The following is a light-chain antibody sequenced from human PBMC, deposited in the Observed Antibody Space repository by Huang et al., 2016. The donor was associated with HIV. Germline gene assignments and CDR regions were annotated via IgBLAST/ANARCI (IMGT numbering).Light chain of an antibody. CDR2: GAS. CDR1: QGVSSN. V-gene: IGKV3-15*01. Sequence: EIVMTQSPATLSVSPGERATFSCRASQGVSSNLAWYQQKPGQAPRLPVYGASTTASGIPHRVSGSGSETEFTLTISSLQSEEFAVYYCQQYNNWVTFGPGTKVDIK. J-gene: IGKJ3*01. CDR3: QQYNNWVT.